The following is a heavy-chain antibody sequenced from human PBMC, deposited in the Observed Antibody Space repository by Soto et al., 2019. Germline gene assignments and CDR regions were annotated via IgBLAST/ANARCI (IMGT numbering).Heavy chain of an antibody. CDR3: AKDLSIAARRLYGMDV. J-gene: IGHJ6*02. CDR2: TSYDGSNK. CDR1: GFTFSSYG. Sequence: GGSLRLSCAASGFTFSSYGMHWVRQAPGKGLEWVAVTSYDGSNKNYADSVKGRFSISRDNSKNTLFVQMNSLRAEDTAVYYCAKDLSIAARRLYGMDVWGQGTTVTVSS. D-gene: IGHD6-6*01. V-gene: IGHV3-30*18.